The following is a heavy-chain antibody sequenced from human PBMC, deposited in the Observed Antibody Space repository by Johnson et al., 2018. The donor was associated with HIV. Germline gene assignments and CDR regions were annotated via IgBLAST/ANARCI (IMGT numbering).Heavy chain of an antibody. V-gene: IGHV3-9*01. Sequence: VQLVESGGVVVHPGGSLRLSCAASGFTFDDYAMHWVRQAPGEGLEWVSGISWNSNNRDYADSVKGRFTISRDNAKKSLYLQMNSLRAEDTALYYCAKDISGRPDAFDIWGQGTMVTVSS. D-gene: IGHD1-26*01. CDR2: ISWNSNNR. J-gene: IGHJ3*02. CDR1: GFTFDDYA. CDR3: AKDISGRPDAFDI.